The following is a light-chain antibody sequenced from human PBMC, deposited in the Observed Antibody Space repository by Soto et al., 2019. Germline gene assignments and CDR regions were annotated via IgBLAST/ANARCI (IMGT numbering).Light chain of an antibody. J-gene: IGKJ4*01. CDR1: QGISSD. V-gene: IGKV1D-8*03. Sequence: VIWMTPSPSLLAVSTGDRVNITCRVSQGISSDLAWYQQKPGKAPKLLIYAASSLQSGVPSRFSGSGSGTDFTLTISSLQPEDFATYYCQQSYSTPLTFGGGTKV. CDR2: AAS. CDR3: QQSYSTPLT.